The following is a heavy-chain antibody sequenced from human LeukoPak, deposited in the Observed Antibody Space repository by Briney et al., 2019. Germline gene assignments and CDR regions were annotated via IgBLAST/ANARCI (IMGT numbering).Heavy chain of an antibody. D-gene: IGHD1-26*01. CDR3: ARGSVVGATHPANFDY. J-gene: IGHJ4*02. Sequence: SETLSLTCAVYGGSLSGYYWSWIRQPPGKGLEWIGEINHSGSTNYNPSLKSRVTISVDTSKNQFSLKLSSVTAADTAVYYCARGSVVGATHPANFDYWGQGTLVTVSS. CDR2: INHSGST. V-gene: IGHV4-34*01. CDR1: GGSLSGYY.